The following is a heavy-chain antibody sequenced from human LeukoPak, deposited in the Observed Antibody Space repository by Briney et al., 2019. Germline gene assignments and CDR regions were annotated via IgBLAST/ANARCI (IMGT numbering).Heavy chain of an antibody. CDR3: ARDLGSYGAFDI. J-gene: IGHJ3*02. D-gene: IGHD1-26*01. Sequence: SETLSLTCAVYGGSFSGYYWSWIRQPPGKGLEWIGYIYYSGSTNYNPSLKSRVTISVDMSKNQFSLKLSSVTAADTAVYYCARDLGSYGAFDIWGQGTMVTVSS. CDR2: IYYSGST. CDR1: GGSFSGYY. V-gene: IGHV4-59*01.